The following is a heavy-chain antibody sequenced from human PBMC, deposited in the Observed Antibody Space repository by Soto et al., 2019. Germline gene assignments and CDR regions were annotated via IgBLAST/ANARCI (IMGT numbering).Heavy chain of an antibody. CDR1: GFIFSSYA. J-gene: IGHJ4*02. CDR3: FRYTNNIFSGYVLGEGQPFDH. Sequence: QIELVDSGGTVVQHGRSLRLSCVASGFIFSSYAVHWVRQAPGKGLAWVALISFDEATKYYADAVTGRFVISMDNAKNTLYLRMDSLRDADTDVYFCFRYTNNIFSGYVLGEGQPFDHCGRGSLVTVYS. CDR2: ISFDEATK. V-gene: IGHV3-30*09. D-gene: IGHD3-16*01.